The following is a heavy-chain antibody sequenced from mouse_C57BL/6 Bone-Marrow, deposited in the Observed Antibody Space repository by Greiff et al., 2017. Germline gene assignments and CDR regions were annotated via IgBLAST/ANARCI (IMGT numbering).Heavy chain of an antibody. CDR1: GFTFNTYA. CDR2: IRSKSSNYAT. J-gene: IGHJ2*01. D-gene: IGHD2-4*01. CDR3: GRGRNYDLDY. Sequence: EVQRVESGGGLVQPKGSLKLSCAASGFTFNTYAMHWVRQAPGKGLEWVARIRSKSSNYATYYADSVKDRFTISRDDSQRMLYLQMNNLKTEDTAIYYCGRGRNYDLDYWGQGTTLTVSS. V-gene: IGHV10-3*01.